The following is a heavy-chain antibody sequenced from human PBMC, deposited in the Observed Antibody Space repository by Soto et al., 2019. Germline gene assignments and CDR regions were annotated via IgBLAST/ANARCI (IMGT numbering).Heavy chain of an antibody. Sequence: EVLLVESGGGLVEPGGSLRLSCAASGFTFSNAWMSWVRQAPGKGLEWVGRIKSKTNGETTDYAAPVKGRFTISRDDSSNTVYLQMNSLKAEDTAVYYCTTDDPINKYWGQGTLVTVSS. J-gene: IGHJ1*01. CDR1: GFTFSNAW. CDR2: IKSKTNGETT. V-gene: IGHV3-15*05. CDR3: TTDDPINKY.